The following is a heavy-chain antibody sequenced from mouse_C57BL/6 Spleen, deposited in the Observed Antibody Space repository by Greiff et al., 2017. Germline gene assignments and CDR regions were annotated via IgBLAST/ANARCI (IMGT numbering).Heavy chain of an antibody. CDR3: ARTTTVEGSWFAY. J-gene: IGHJ3*01. V-gene: IGHV1-80*01. CDR2: IYPGDGDT. CDR1: GYAFSSYW. D-gene: IGHD1-1*01. Sequence: VQLQQSGAELVKPGASVKISCKASGYAFSSYWMNWVKQRPGKGLEWIGQIYPGDGDTNYNGKFKGKATLTADKSSSTAYMQLSSLTSEDSAVYFCARTTTVEGSWFAYWGQGTLVTVSA.